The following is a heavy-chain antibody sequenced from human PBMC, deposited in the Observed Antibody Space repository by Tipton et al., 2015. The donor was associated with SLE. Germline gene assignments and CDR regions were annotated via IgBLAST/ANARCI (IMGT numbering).Heavy chain of an antibody. V-gene: IGHV4-59*08. CDR3: ARTFGAAARYFDY. D-gene: IGHD6-13*01. J-gene: IGHJ4*02. Sequence: TLSLTCTVSGGSISTYYWSWMRQPPGKGLEWIGYIYYSGSTNYNPSLKTRVTTSVDTSKNQFSLRLSSVTAADTAVYYCARTFGAAARYFDYWGQGTLVTVSS. CDR2: IYYSGST. CDR1: GGSISTYY.